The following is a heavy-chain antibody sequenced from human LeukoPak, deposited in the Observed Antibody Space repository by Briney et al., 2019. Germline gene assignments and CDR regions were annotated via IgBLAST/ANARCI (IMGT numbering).Heavy chain of an antibody. J-gene: IGHJ4*02. CDR2: LYYRGTT. CDR1: GASISSYY. Sequence: SETLSLTCTVSGASISSYYWSWIRQPPGKGLEWIGHLYYRGTTDYNPSLKRRVTISVDSSKNQFSLRLSSVTAADTAVYYCLVGAYYFDSWGQGTLVTVSS. V-gene: IGHV4-59*08. CDR3: LVGAYYFDS.